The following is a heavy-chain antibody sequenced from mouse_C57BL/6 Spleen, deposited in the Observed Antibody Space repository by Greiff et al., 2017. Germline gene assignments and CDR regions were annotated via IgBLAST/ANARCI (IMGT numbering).Heavy chain of an antibody. J-gene: IGHJ2*01. Sequence: VQLQQPGAELVKPGASVKISCKASGYAFSSYWMNWVKQRPGKGLEWIGQIYPGDGDTNYNGKFKGKATLTADKSSSTAYMQLSSLTSEDSAVYFCARRNYDYDGDYWGQGTTLTVSS. V-gene: IGHV1-80*01. CDR1: GYAFSSYW. CDR3: ARRNYDYDGDY. CDR2: IYPGDGDT. D-gene: IGHD2-4*01.